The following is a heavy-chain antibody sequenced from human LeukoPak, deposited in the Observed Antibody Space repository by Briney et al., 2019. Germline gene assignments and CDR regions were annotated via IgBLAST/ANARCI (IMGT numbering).Heavy chain of an antibody. CDR1: GFTFSSYW. J-gene: IGHJ4*02. CDR2: IKQDGSEK. CDR3: ARRRERRRTDRFDYFDY. D-gene: IGHD1-26*01. Sequence: QAGGSLRLSCAASGFTFSSYWMSWVRQAPGKGLEWVANIKQDGSEKYYVDSVKGRFTISRDNAKNSLYLQMNSLRAEDTAVYYCARRRERRRTDRFDYFDYWGQGALVAVSS. V-gene: IGHV3-7*01.